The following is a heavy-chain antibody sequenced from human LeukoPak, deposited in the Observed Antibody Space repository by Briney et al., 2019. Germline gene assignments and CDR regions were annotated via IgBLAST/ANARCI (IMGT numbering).Heavy chain of an antibody. D-gene: IGHD2-2*01. CDR3: ARGGPVVGAFDI. CDR1: GFTFSSYS. J-gene: IGHJ3*02. CDR2: ISSSSSYI. Sequence: GGTLRLSCAASGFTFSSYSMNWVRQAPGKGLEWVSSISSSSSYIYYADSVKGRFTISRDNAKNSLYLQMNSLRAEDTAVYYCARGGPVVGAFDIWGQGTMVTVSS. V-gene: IGHV3-21*01.